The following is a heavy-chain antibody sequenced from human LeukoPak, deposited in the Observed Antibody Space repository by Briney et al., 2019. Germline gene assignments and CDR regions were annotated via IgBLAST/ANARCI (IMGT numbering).Heavy chain of an antibody. V-gene: IGHV1-69*06. Sequence: SVKVSCKASGGTFSSYAISWVRQAPGQGLERMAEIIPIFGTTNYAQQFQGRVTITADKSTSTAYMDLSSLRSEDTAVYYCARRYCTNGVCYHDRGAFDIWGQGTMVTVSS. D-gene: IGHD2-8*01. CDR2: IIPIFGTT. J-gene: IGHJ3*02. CDR1: GGTFSSYA. CDR3: ARRYCTNGVCYHDRGAFDI.